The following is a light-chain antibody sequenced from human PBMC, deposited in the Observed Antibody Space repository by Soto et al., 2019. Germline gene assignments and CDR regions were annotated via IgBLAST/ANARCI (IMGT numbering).Light chain of an antibody. CDR1: QSVGTY. V-gene: IGKV3-11*01. J-gene: IGKJ4*01. Sequence: TQSPGTLSLSPGERATLSCRASQSVGTYLAWYQHKPGQAPRLLIYDASNRATGIPARFSGSGSGTDFTLTISSLEPEDFAVYYCQQRSNWPLTFGGGTKVDIK. CDR3: QQRSNWPLT. CDR2: DAS.